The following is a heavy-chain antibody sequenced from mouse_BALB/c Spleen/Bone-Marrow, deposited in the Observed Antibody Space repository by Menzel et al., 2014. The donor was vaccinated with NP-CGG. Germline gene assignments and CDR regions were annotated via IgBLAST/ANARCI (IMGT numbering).Heavy chain of an antibody. D-gene: IGHD3-2*01. J-gene: IGHJ3*01. CDR3: AIRGDISGYGFAY. CDR2: IYPGGGYT. V-gene: IGHV1-63*02. CDR1: GYTFTNYW. Sequence: VQGVESGAELVRPGTSVKMSCKAAGYTFTNYWIGWIKQRPGHGLEWIGDIYPGGGYTNYNEKFQGKATLTADTSSSTAYMQLSSLTSEDSAIFYCAIRGDISGYGFAYWGQGTLVTVS.